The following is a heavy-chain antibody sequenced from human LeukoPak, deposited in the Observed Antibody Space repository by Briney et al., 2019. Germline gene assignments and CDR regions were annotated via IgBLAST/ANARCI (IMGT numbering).Heavy chain of an antibody. CDR1: GYTFTNNY. CDR3: VRDQEGFDY. V-gene: IGHV1-46*01. Sequence: ASVKVSCKASGYTFTNNYLHWVRQAPGQGLEWMGMIYPRDGSTSYAQNFQGRVTVTRDTSTTTVHMELRGLRSEDTAVYYCVRDQEGFDYWGQGTVVTVSS. J-gene: IGHJ4*02. CDR2: IYPRDGST.